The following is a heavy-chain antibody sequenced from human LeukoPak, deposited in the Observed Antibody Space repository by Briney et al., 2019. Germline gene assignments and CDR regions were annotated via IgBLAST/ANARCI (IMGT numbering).Heavy chain of an antibody. CDR2: LYYSGSS. J-gene: IGHJ6*02. CDR3: ASLDV. CDR1: GDSISSSNSY. Sequence: SETLSLTCTVSGDSISSSNSYRGWIRQPPGKGLEWIGSLYYSGSSYYNPSLKSRVTISVDTSKNQFSLKLSSVTAADTAVYYCASLDVWGQGTTVTVSS. V-gene: IGHV4-39*07.